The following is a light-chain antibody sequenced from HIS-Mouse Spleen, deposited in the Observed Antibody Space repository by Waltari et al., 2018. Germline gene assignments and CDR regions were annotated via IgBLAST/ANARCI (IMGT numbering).Light chain of an antibody. V-gene: IGLV3-21*02. J-gene: IGLJ2*01. Sequence: SYVLTQPPSVSVAPGQTARITCGGNNIGSKSVQWYQQKPGQAPALVGDDDTDRPSGIPERFSGSNSGNTATLTISRVEAGDEADYYCQVWDSSSDHYVVFGGGTKLTVL. CDR2: DDT. CDR1: NIGSKS. CDR3: QVWDSSSDHYVV.